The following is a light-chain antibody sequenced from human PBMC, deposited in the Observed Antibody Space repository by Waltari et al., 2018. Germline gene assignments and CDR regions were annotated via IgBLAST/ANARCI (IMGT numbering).Light chain of an antibody. CDR2: DDS. V-gene: IGLV3-21*03. Sequence: SYELTQPPSVSVAPGKTARITCGGRNIGSKSVHWYQQKPGQAPVLVVYDDSDRPSGIPERLSVSNSGNTATLTITRVEAGDVADYYCQVWDTSSDHPVFGGGTKLTVL. CDR3: QVWDTSSDHPV. CDR1: NIGSKS. J-gene: IGLJ2*01.